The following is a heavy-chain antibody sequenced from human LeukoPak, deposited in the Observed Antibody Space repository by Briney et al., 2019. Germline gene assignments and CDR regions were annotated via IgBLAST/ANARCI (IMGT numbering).Heavy chain of an antibody. CDR3: AKDLGDSSGSNAFDI. J-gene: IGHJ3*02. V-gene: IGHV3-23*01. D-gene: IGHD3-22*01. CDR1: GFSFNSYA. CDR2: ISGSGGST. Sequence: PGGSLRLSCTASGFSFNSYAMNWVRQAPGKGLEWVSAISGSGGSTYYADSVRGRFTISRDNSKNTLYLQMNSLRAEDTAVYYCAKDLGDSSGSNAFDIWGQGTMVTVSS.